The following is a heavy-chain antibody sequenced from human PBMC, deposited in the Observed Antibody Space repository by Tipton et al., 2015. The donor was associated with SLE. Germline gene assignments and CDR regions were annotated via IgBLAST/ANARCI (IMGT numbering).Heavy chain of an antibody. D-gene: IGHD5-24*01. Sequence: QVQLVQSGAEVKKPGASVKVSCKASGYTFTSFDINWVRQATGQGFEWMGWMNPNSGNTAYAQKFQGRVTMTRDTSISTAYMELSSLRSEDTAVYYCARAPPQLGFDYWGQGTLVTVSS. V-gene: IGHV1-8*01. CDR1: GYTFTSFD. CDR3: ARAPPQLGFDY. J-gene: IGHJ4*02. CDR2: MNPNSGNT.